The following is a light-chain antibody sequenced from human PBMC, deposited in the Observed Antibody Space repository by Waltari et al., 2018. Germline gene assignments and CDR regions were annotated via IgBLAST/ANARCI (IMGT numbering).Light chain of an antibody. J-gene: IGLJ2*01. CDR1: SSDVGGYNL. CDR3: CSYAGSSTVV. Sequence: QSALTHPASVSGSPGQSVTISCTGTSSDVGGYNLVHWYQQHPGKAPKLMIYEVSKRPSGVSNRFSGSKSGNTASLTISGLQAEDEADYYCCSYAGSSTVVFGGGTKLTVL. V-gene: IGLV2-23*02. CDR2: EVS.